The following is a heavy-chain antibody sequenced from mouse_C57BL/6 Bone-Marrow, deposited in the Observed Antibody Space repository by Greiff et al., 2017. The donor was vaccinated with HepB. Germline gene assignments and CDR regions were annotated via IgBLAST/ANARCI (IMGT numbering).Heavy chain of an antibody. V-gene: IGHV1-55*01. CDR2: IYPGSGST. CDR1: GYTFTSYW. D-gene: IGHD4-1*01. Sequence: QVQLQQPGAELVKPGAPVKMSCKASGYTFTSYWITWVKQRPGQGLEWIGDIYPGSGSTNYNEKFKSKATLTVDTSSSTAYMQLSSLTSEDSAVYYCAREGDWVEGDYWGQGTTLTVSS. J-gene: IGHJ2*01. CDR3: AREGDWVEGDY.